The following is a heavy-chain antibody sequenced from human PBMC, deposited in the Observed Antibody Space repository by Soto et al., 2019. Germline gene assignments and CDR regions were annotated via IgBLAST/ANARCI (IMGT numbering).Heavy chain of an antibody. CDR3: ARTSRFDC. D-gene: IGHD6-6*01. Sequence: PSETLSLTCAVSGGSISSYHCSWIRQPPGKGLEWIGHIYYSGSTNYNPSLKSRVTMSVDTSKNQFSLKLSSVTAADTAVYYCARTSRFDCWGQGTLLTVST. J-gene: IGHJ4*02. CDR2: IYYSGST. CDR1: GGSISSYH. V-gene: IGHV4-59*12.